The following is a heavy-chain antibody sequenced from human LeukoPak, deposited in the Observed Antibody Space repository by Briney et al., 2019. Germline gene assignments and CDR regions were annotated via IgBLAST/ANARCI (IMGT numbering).Heavy chain of an antibody. Sequence: SETLSLTCAVYGGSFSGYYWNWIRQPPGKGLEWIGEINHSGSTNYNPSLKSRVTISLDTSKYQFSLRLTSVTAADTAVYYCARDYHGYSSGVHHDAFDIWGQGTMVTVSS. CDR3: ARDYHGYSSGVHHDAFDI. D-gene: IGHD6-25*01. V-gene: IGHV4-34*01. CDR1: GGSFSGYY. J-gene: IGHJ3*02. CDR2: INHSGST.